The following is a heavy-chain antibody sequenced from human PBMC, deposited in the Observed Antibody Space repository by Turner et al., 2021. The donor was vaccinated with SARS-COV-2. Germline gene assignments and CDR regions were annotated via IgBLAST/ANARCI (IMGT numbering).Heavy chain of an antibody. D-gene: IGHD5-18*01. CDR2: IISNGDST. CDR3: AKDEGVVTGYGSFDY. J-gene: IGHJ4*02. V-gene: IGHV3-23*01. CDR1: GFTFSNYD. Sequence: EVQLLESGGGLVQPGESMRLYCAATGFTFSNYDMCWLRREPGREPVECSSIISNGDSTFYADSVKGRFTISGDKSKKTLFQQMTSLRAEDTAVYYCAKDEGVVTGYGSFDYWGQGTLVTVSS.